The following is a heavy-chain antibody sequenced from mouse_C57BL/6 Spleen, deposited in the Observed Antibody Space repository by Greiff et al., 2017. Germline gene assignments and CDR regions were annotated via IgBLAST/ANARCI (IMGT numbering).Heavy chain of an antibody. J-gene: IGHJ3*01. CDR1: GFTFSDYG. CDR3: AKRNNYGWFAY. Sequence: EVQLVASGGGLVQPGGSLKLSCAASGFTFSDYGMAWVRQAPRKGPVWVAFISNLAYSIYYADTVTGRFTISRESAKNTLYLEMSSLRSEDTAMYYCAKRNNYGWFAYWGQGTLVTVSA. V-gene: IGHV5-15*01. CDR2: ISNLAYSI. D-gene: IGHD2-12*01.